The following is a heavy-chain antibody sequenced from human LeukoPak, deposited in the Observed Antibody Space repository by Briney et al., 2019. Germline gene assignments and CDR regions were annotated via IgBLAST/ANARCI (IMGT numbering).Heavy chain of an antibody. D-gene: IGHD3-10*01. CDR1: GFTFSGYT. J-gene: IGHJ4*02. Sequence: NTGGSLRLSCAASGFTFSGYTMSWVRRAPGKGLEWVSYISSSGSTIYYADSVKGRFTISRDNAKNSLYLQMNSLRAEDTAVYYCARGALFLWFGESNSRYFDYWGQGTLVTVSS. V-gene: IGHV3-11*01. CDR2: ISSSGSTI. CDR3: ARGALFLWFGESNSRYFDY.